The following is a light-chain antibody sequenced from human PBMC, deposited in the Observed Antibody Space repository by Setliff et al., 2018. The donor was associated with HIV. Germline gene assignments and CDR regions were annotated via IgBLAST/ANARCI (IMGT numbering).Light chain of an antibody. V-gene: IGLV2-14*03. J-gene: IGLJ1*01. Sequence: QSALPQPASVSGSPGQSITISCTGTSSDVGTYNYVSWYRHHPGKGPKLIVHDVSYRPSGVSNRFSGSKSGNTASLTISGLQAEDVADYYCSSYTTSSTLVFGTGTKVTVL. CDR1: SSDVGTYNY. CDR3: SSYTTSSTLV. CDR2: DVS.